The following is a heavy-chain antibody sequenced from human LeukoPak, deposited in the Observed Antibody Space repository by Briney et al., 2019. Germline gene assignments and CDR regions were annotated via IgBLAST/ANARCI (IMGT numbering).Heavy chain of an antibody. Sequence: GASVKVSCKASGYSFTGYGISWVRQAPGQGLEWMGWISTDSGDTTYAHNLQGRVTMTTDTFTSTAYMELRSLRSDDTAVYYCATHFIAVSNYYGMDVWGQGTTVTVSS. V-gene: IGHV1-18*01. D-gene: IGHD6-19*01. CDR1: GYSFTGYG. J-gene: IGHJ6*02. CDR3: ATHFIAVSNYYGMDV. CDR2: ISTDSGDT.